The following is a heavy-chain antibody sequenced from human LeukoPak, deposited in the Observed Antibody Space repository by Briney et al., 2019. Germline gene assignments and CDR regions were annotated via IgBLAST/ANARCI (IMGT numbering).Heavy chain of an antibody. V-gene: IGHV4-59*01. CDR2: IYYSGST. Sequence: SETLSLTCTVSGGSISSYYWSWIRQPPGKGLEWIGYIYYSGSTNYNPSIKSRATISVDTSKNQFSLKLSSVTAADTAVYYCARGSHSYYYYYMDVWGKGTTVIISS. J-gene: IGHJ6*03. CDR3: ARGSHSYYYYYMDV. D-gene: IGHD1-26*01. CDR1: GGSISSYY.